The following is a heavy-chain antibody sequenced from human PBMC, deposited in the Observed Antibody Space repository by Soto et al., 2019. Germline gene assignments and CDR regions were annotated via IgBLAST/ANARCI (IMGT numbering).Heavy chain of an antibody. D-gene: IGHD3-22*01. CDR2: IYPGDSDT. V-gene: IGHV5-51*01. Sequence: GESLKISCKGSGYSFTSYWIGWVRQMPGKGLEWMGIIYPGDSDTRYSPSFQGQVTISADKSISTAYLQWSSLKASDTAMYYCATAPAPQIVGPNYYYGMDVWGQGTTVTVSS. J-gene: IGHJ6*01. CDR1: GYSFTSYW. CDR3: ATAPAPQIVGPNYYYGMDV.